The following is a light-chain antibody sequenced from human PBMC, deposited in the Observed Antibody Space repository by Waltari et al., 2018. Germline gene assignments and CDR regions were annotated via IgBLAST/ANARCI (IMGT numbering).Light chain of an antibody. CDR3: QQRSNWPPGLT. J-gene: IGKJ4*01. Sequence: IVLTQSPATLSLSPGETATLACRASQSVSSYLAWYQQKPGQAPRLLIYDASNRATGIPARFSGSGSGTDFTLTISSLEPEDFAVYYCQQRSNWPPGLTFGGGTKVEIK. CDR1: QSVSSY. CDR2: DAS. V-gene: IGKV3-11*01.